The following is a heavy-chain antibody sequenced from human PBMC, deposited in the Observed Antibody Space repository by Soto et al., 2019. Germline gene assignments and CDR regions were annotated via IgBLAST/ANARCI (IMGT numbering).Heavy chain of an antibody. V-gene: IGHV3-21*01. D-gene: IGHD3-22*01. CDR3: ARERSYSDSSGDPIPFDY. CDR1: GFAFSRYS. Sequence: GSLRLSCEASGFAFSRYSMSWVRQAPGKGLEWLSSITSSSSYIYDADLVKGRFTISRDNAKNSLYLQMNGLRAEDTAVYYCARERSYSDSSGDPIPFDYWGQGTLVTVSS. J-gene: IGHJ4*02. CDR2: ITSSSSYI.